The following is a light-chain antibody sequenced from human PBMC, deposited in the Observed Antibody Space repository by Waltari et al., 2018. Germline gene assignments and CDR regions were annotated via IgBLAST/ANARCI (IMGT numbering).Light chain of an antibody. CDR2: DVS. Sequence: QSALTQPPSASGSPGQSVTMSCTGTSSDVGGYDPVSWYQHHPGKAPKLMIYDVSKRPSGVPARFSGSKSGDTASLTVSGLQAEDGAHYHCGSYTGGNNFVIFGGGTKLTVL. J-gene: IGLJ2*01. V-gene: IGLV2-8*01. CDR1: SSDVGGYDP. CDR3: GSYTGGNNFVI.